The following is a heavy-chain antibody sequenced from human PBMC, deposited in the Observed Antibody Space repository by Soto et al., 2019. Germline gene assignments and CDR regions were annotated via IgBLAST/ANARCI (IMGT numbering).Heavy chain of an antibody. CDR1: GNTFTSYD. Sequence: ASVKVSCKASGNTFTSYDINWVRQATGHGLEWMGWIDPNSGNIGYAQKFQGRVTMTRDTAIRTAYMEVSRLRSDDTAVYYCARGRASGSYYLLDYWGQGTLVTVSS. CDR3: ARGRASGSYYLLDY. CDR2: IDPNSGNI. V-gene: IGHV1-8*01. J-gene: IGHJ4*02. D-gene: IGHD3-10*01.